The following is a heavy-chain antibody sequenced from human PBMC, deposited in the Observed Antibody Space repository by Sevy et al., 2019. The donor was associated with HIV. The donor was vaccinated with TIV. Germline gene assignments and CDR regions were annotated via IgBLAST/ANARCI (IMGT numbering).Heavy chain of an antibody. CDR1: GASISRTFYF. D-gene: IGHD4-17*01. Sequence: SETLSLTCSVSGASISRTFYFWGWIRQPPGKGLEWIANFYYTGTTYYNPSLKSRVTLSVDMSENQLSLKLSSVTAADTAVYYCARSMAYADSALHFWFDPWGQGTLVTVSS. CDR3: ARSMAYADSALHFWFDP. J-gene: IGHJ5*02. V-gene: IGHV4-39*01. CDR2: FYYTGTT.